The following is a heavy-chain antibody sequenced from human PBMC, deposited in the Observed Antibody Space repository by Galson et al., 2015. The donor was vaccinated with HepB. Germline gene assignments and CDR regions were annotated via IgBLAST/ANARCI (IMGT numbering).Heavy chain of an antibody. CDR1: GFTFSSYG. D-gene: IGHD2-15*01. V-gene: IGHV3-33*06. Sequence: SLRLSCAASGFTFSSYGMHWVRQAPGKGLEWVAVIWYDGSNKYYADSVKGRFTISRDNSQNTLYLQMNSLSPEDTALYFCVKGWQLSAYWGQGSLLTVSS. CDR2: IWYDGSNK. CDR3: VKGWQLSAY. J-gene: IGHJ4*02.